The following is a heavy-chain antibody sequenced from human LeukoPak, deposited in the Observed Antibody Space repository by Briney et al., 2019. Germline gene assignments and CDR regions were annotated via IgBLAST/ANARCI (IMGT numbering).Heavy chain of an antibody. V-gene: IGHV3-49*04. J-gene: IGHJ4*02. CDR2: IRSKAYGGTT. D-gene: IGHD5-18*01. CDR1: GFPFGDYA. CDR3: TRDSNTAMVTDY. Sequence: GGSLRLSCTASGFPFGDYAMSWVRQAPGKGLEWVGFIRSKAYGGTTEYAASVKGRFTISRDDSKSIAYLQMNSLKTEDTAVYYCTRDSNTAMVTDYWGQGTLVTVSS.